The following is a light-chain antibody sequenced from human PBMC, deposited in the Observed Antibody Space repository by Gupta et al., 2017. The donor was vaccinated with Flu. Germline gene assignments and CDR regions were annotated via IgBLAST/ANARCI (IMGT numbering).Light chain of an antibody. CDR2: EVS. CDR3: SSYTSSSTLV. J-gene: IGLJ2*01. CDR1: SSDVGGYNF. V-gene: IGLV2-14*01. Sequence: ALTQPSSAAGFPGQSTTISCTTTSSDVGGYNFVSCYQQHPDKAPQLIIYEVSNRPSGVSNRFSGSKSGNTSSLTISGLQAEDEADYYCSSYTSSSTLVFGGGTKLTVL.